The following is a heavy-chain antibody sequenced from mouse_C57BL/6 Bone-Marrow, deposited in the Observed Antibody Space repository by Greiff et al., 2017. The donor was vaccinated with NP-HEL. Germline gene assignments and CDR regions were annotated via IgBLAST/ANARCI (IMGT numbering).Heavy chain of an antibody. CDR2: IDPENGDT. Sequence: EVQLQESGAELVRPGASVKLSCTASGFNIKDDYMHWVKQRPEQGLEWIGWIDPENGDTEYASKFQGKATITADTSSNTAYLQLSSLTSEDTAVYYCTTWRFLRPQDFDYWGQGTTLTVSS. CDR1: GFNIKDDY. V-gene: IGHV14-4*01. J-gene: IGHJ2*01. D-gene: IGHD1-2*01. CDR3: TTWRFLRPQDFDY.